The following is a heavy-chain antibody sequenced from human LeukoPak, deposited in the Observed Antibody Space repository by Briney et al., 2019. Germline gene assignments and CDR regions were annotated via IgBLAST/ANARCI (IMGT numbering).Heavy chain of an antibody. CDR1: GGSITSSSHF. Sequence: PSETLSLTCTASGGSITSSSHFWAWIRQPPGKGLEWIASIHYTGSTFYSPSLQSRVTISVDTSKDQFSLNLRSVTATDTAVYYCAREEASAGDYWGQGTLVTVSS. CDR3: AREEASAGDY. CDR2: IHYTGST. J-gene: IGHJ4*02. D-gene: IGHD6-13*01. V-gene: IGHV4-39*01.